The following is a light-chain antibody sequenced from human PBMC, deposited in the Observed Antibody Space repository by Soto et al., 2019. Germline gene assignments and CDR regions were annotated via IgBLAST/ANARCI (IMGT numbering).Light chain of an antibody. CDR2: AVS. CDR1: SSDVGGYNY. J-gene: IGLJ2*01. CDR3: SSYAGGNYLRV. Sequence: QSALTQPPSASGSPGQSVTISCTGTSSDVGGYNYVSWYQQHAGKAPELMIYAVSKRPSGVPDRFSGSKSGNTASLTVSGLQAEDEADYYCSSYAGGNYLRVFGGGTKLTVL. V-gene: IGLV2-8*01.